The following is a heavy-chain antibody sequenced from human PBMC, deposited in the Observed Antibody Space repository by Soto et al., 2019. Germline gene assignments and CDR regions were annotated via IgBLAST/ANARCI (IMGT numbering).Heavy chain of an antibody. CDR3: ARAGYSSSWYERAFYYYYGMDV. V-gene: IGHV6-1*01. Sequence: SQTLSLTCAISGDSVSSNSAASNWIRQSPSRGLEWLGRTYYRSKWYNDYAVSVKSRITINPDTSKNQFSLQLNSVTPEDTAVYYCARAGYSSSWYERAFYYYYGMDVWGQGTTVTVS. D-gene: IGHD6-13*01. J-gene: IGHJ6*02. CDR1: GDSVSSNSAA. CDR2: TYYRSKWYN.